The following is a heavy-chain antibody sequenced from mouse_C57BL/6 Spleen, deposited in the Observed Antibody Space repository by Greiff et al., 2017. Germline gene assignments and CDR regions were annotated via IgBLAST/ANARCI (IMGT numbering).Heavy chain of an antibody. CDR2: IDPEAGDT. D-gene: IGHD1-1*02. Sequence: VQLQQSGAELVRPGASVKLSCTASGFNFNDYYMHWVKQTPVQGLEWIGRIDPEAGDTDYAPKFQGKATMTADTSSNTTYLQLSSLTSEDTAVYYCTSGGTRDMDYWGQGTSVTVSS. CDR1: GFNFNDYY. CDR3: TSGGTRDMDY. J-gene: IGHJ4*01. V-gene: IGHV14-1*01.